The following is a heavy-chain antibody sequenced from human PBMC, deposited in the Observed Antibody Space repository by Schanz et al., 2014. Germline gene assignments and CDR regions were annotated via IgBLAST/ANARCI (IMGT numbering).Heavy chain of an antibody. D-gene: IGHD5-12*01. J-gene: IGHJ4*02. CDR1: GYIFINSG. Sequence: QLQLVQSGPEVKKPGATVKVSCKASGYIFINSGISWVRQAPGQGLEWMGWISVYNHNKEYDQKFQGRVTMTTDTSASTAYMELSSLRSEDTAVYSCARGIGGYGANNCFDYWGQGTLVTVSS. V-gene: IGHV1-18*01. CDR2: ISVYNHNK. CDR3: ARGIGGYGANNCFDY.